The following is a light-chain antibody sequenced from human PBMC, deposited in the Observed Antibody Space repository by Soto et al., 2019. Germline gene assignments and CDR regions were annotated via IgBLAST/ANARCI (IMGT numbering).Light chain of an antibody. CDR3: QQYDYLPLT. Sequence: DIQMTQSPSSLSASVGYRVTITCRASQSISDFLNWYQQKPGKAPKLLIYDASNLETGVPSRFSGGGSGTDFTFTISSLQPEDIATYYCQQYDYLPLTFGGGTKVDIK. V-gene: IGKV1-33*01. J-gene: IGKJ4*01. CDR1: QSISDF. CDR2: DAS.